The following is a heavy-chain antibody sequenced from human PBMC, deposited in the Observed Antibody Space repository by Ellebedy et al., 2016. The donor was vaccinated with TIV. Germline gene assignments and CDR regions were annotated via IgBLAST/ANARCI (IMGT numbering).Heavy chain of an antibody. CDR2: ISNQEINR. CDR3: VRSHPSVDTPLVSFFDY. V-gene: IGHV3-30-3*01. J-gene: IGHJ4*02. D-gene: IGHD5-18*01. Sequence: GGSLRLSCEVSGFIFSDYTLHWVRQTPGKGLEWLAVISNQEINRYYADSVKGRFTISRDNSKNTQYLQMNSLRVEDTAVYYCVRSHPSVDTPLVSFFDYWGQGILVTVSS. CDR1: GFIFSDYT.